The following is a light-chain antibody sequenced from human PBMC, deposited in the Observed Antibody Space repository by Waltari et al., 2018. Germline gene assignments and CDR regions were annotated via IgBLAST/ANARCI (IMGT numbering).Light chain of an antibody. J-gene: IGLJ3*02. CDR3: SSYTSSSTGV. Sequence: HSALTQPAAVSGSPGQSITISCTGTSTAVGVYNYLSWYQQHPGKAPKLMIYDVSKRPSGVSNRFSGSKSGNTASLTISGLQAEDEADYYCSSYTSSSTGVFGGGTKLTVL. CDR2: DVS. V-gene: IGLV2-14*01. CDR1: STAVGVYNY.